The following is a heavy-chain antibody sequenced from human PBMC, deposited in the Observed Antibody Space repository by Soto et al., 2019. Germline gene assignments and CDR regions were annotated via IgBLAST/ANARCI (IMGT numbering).Heavy chain of an antibody. CDR1: GFTFSIYH. J-gene: IGHJ4*02. Sequence: EVQLLESGGGLVQPGGSLRLSCAASGFTFSIYHMSWVRQAPGKGLEWVSTISGSGGSTYYAVSVKGRFTISRDNSENALYLQMNSLRAEDTAMYYCAKSCGSCSSFDSLGYWGQGTLVTVSS. CDR3: AKSCGSCSSFDSLGY. V-gene: IGHV3-23*01. D-gene: IGHD6-6*01. CDR2: ISGSGGST.